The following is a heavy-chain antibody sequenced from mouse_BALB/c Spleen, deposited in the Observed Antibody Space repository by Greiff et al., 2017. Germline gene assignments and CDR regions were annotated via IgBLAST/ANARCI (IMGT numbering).Heavy chain of an antibody. V-gene: IGHV1S29*02. CDR3: ARRTNYYAMDY. CDR1: GYTFTDYN. J-gene: IGHJ4*01. CDR2: IYPYNGGT. Sequence: EVKLQESGPELVKPGASVKISCKASGYTFTDYNMHWVKQSHGKSLEWIGYIYPYNGGTGYNQKFKSKATLTVDNSSSTAYMELRSLTSEDSAVYYCARRTNYYAMDYWGQGTSVTVSS.